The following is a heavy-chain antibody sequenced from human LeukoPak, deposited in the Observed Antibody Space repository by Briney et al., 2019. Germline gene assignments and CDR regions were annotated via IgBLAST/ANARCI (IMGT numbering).Heavy chain of an antibody. V-gene: IGHV1-69*13. Sequence: SVKVSCKASGGTFSSYAISWMRQAPGQGLEWMGGIIPIFGTANYAQKFQGRVTITADESTSTAYMELSSLRSEDTAVYYCARDGYCSGGSCYAIFDYWGQGTLVTVSS. J-gene: IGHJ4*02. D-gene: IGHD2-15*01. CDR1: GGTFSSYA. CDR2: IIPIFGTA. CDR3: ARDGYCSGGSCYAIFDY.